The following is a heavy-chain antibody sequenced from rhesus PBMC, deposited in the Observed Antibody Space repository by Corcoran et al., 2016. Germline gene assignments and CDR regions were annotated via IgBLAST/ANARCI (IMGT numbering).Heavy chain of an antibody. J-gene: IGHJ4*01. CDR2: IYGSSGNT. V-gene: IGHV4-160*01. Sequence: QVQLQESGPGLVKPSETLSLTCAVPGGSISSNHWSWIRQPPGKGLEWVGYIYGSSGNTYYNPSLKSRVTISTDTSKNQFSLKLSSVTAADTAVYYCARGGDWGDYFDYWGQGVLVTVSS. D-gene: IGHD3-34*01. CDR3: ARGGDWGDYFDY. CDR1: GGSISSNH.